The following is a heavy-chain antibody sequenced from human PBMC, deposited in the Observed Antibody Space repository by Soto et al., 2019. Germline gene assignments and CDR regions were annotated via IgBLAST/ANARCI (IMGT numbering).Heavy chain of an antibody. V-gene: IGHV1-69*06. CDR3: ASPSREWLPPARAYYYGMDV. CDR1: GGTFSSYA. J-gene: IGHJ6*02. CDR2: IISIFGTA. D-gene: IGHD3-3*01. Sequence: QVQLVQSGAEVKKPGSSVKVSCKASGGTFSSYAISWVRQAPGQGLEWMGGIISIFGTANYAQKFQGRVTHTADKSTSTAYMELRSLRSEDTAVYYCASPSREWLPPARAYYYGMDVWGQGTTVTVSS.